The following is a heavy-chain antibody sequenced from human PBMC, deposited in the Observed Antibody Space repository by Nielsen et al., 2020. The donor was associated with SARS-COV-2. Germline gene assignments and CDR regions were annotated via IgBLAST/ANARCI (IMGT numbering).Heavy chain of an antibody. V-gene: IGHV4-59*01. Sequence: WIRQPPGKGLEWIGYIYYSGSTNYNPSLKSRVTISVDTSKNQFSLKLSSVTAADTAVYYCAREAALGVGATKSYYYYYMDVWGKGTTVTVSS. J-gene: IGHJ6*03. D-gene: IGHD1-26*01. CDR2: IYYSGST. CDR3: AREAALGVGATKSYYYYYMDV.